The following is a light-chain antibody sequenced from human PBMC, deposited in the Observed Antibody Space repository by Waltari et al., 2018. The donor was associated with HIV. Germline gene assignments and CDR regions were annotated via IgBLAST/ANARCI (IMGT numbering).Light chain of an antibody. J-gene: IGLJ3*02. CDR1: ALPKQY. V-gene: IGLV3-25*03. Sequence: SYELTQPPLVSVSPGQTARITCSGDALPKQYTFWYQQKPGQAPVLVIYKDSERPSGIPERFSASTSGTTVTLTIIGVQAEDEADYYCQSADNSGCWVFGGGTKLTVL. CDR2: KDS. CDR3: QSADNSGCWV.